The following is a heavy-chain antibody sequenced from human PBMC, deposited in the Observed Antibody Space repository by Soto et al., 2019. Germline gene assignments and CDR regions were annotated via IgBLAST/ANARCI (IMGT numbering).Heavy chain of an antibody. CDR3: AKGLDDFWSGYDY. D-gene: IGHD3-3*01. CDR1: GFTFDDYA. CDR2: ISWNSGSI. Sequence: EVQLVESGGGLVQPGRSLRLSCAASGFTFDDYAMHWVRQAPGKGLEWVSGISWNSGSIGYADSVKGRFTISRDNAKNSLYLQMNSLRAEDTALYYCAKGLDDFWSGYDYWGQGTLVTVSS. J-gene: IGHJ4*02. V-gene: IGHV3-9*01.